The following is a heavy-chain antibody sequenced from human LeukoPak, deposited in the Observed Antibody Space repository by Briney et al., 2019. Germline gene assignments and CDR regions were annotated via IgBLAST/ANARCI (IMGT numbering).Heavy chain of an antibody. Sequence: GASVTVSFKASGYTFTSYYMHWVRQAPGQGREWMGIINPSGGSTSYAQKFQGRVTMTRDTSTSTVYMELSSLRSEDTAVYYCARGMTTVTTGAALIFGYWGQGTLVTVSS. V-gene: IGHV1-46*01. CDR1: GYTFTSYY. CDR2: INPSGGST. J-gene: IGHJ4*02. D-gene: IGHD4-17*01. CDR3: ARGMTTVTTGAALIFGY.